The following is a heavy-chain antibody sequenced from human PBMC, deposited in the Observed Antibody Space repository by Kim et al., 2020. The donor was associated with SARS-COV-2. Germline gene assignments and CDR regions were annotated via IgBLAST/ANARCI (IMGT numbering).Heavy chain of an antibody. Sequence: PSPKSRVTMSVHTSKNQISLKLSSVTAADTAVYYCARESAAGGLKGTFDYWGQGTLVTVSS. CDR3: ARESAAGGLKGTFDY. D-gene: IGHD6-13*01. J-gene: IGHJ4*02. V-gene: IGHV4-4*07.